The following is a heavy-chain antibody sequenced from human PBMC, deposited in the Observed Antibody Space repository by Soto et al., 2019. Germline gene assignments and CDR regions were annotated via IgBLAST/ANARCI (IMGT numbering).Heavy chain of an antibody. V-gene: IGHV4-4*07. J-gene: IGHJ4*02. Sequence: QVQLQESGPGLVKPSETLSLTCTVSGDSMTKYYWSWIRQPAGKGLEWIGRIYTSGSTNYNPSLKSRVTMSIDTSNNHFSLKLKSVTAADTAVYYCARTVGAPYYFDFWGQGALVTVSS. D-gene: IGHD1-26*01. CDR1: GDSMTKYY. CDR2: IYTSGST. CDR3: ARTVGAPYYFDF.